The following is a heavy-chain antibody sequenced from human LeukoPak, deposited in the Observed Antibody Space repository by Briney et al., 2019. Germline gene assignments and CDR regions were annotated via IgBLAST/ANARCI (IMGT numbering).Heavy chain of an antibody. D-gene: IGHD6-13*01. J-gene: IGHJ4*02. CDR1: GFTFSSYA. V-gene: IGHV3-23*01. Sequence: PGGSLRLSCAASGFTFSSYAMSWVRQAPAKGLEWVSAISGSGGSTYYGDSVKGRFTISKDNSKNTLYLQMNSLRAEDTAVYYCAKGSSIAAAGRWWGQGTLVTVSS. CDR3: AKGSSIAAAGRW. CDR2: ISGSGGST.